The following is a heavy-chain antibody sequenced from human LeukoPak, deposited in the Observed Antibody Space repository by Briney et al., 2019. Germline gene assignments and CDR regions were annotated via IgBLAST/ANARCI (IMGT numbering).Heavy chain of an antibody. J-gene: IGHJ5*02. CDR2: ISSGGSTI. CDR1: GFTFSNCE. D-gene: IGHD4-17*01. Sequence: GGSLRLSCAASGFTFSNCEMNWVRQAPGKGLEWVSYISSGGSTIYYADSVKGRFTISRDNAKNSLYLQMNSLRAEDTAVYYCARSLSAVTSRRNWFDPWGQGTLVTVSS. V-gene: IGHV3-48*03. CDR3: ARSLSAVTSRRNWFDP.